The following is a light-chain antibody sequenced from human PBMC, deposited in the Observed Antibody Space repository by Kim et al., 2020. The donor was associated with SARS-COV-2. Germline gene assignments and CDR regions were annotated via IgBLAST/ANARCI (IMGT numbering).Light chain of an antibody. V-gene: IGLV10-54*01. CDR2: RNN. J-gene: IGLJ2*01. Sequence: RQTPTLTCTGNSNNVGNQGAAWLQQHQGHPPKLLSYRNNNRPSGISERLSASRSGNTASLTITGLQPEDEADYYCSAWDSSLSALVFGGGTQLTVL. CDR1: SNNVGNQG. CDR3: SAWDSSLSALV.